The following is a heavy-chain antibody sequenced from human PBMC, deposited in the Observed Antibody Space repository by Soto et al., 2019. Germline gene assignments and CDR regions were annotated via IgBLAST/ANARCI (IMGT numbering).Heavy chain of an antibody. Sequence: GGSLRLSCAASGFTFSSYAMHWVRQAPGKGLEWVAVISYDGSNKYYADSVKGRFTISRDNSKNTLYLQMNSLRAEDTAVYYCARDTYYYDSSGYYPALDAFDIWGQGTMVTVSS. CDR2: ISYDGSNK. CDR1: GFTFSSYA. J-gene: IGHJ3*02. CDR3: ARDTYYYDSSGYYPALDAFDI. V-gene: IGHV3-30-3*01. D-gene: IGHD3-22*01.